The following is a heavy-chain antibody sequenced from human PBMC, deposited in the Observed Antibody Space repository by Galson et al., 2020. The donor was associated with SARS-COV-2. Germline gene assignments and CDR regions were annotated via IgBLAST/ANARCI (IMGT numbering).Heavy chain of an antibody. V-gene: IGHV3-33*01. CDR3: ARDKVLAGYYTFYFDY. J-gene: IGHJ4*02. Sequence: QLGESLKISCAASGFTISSYGLHWVRQAPGKGLEWVAVIWYDGSNNYYADSVKGRFTITRDKSTKTLYLQMNSLRAKDTAVYYCARDKVLAGYYTFYFDYGGKGTLATVSS. CDR2: IWYDGSNN. CDR1: GFTISSYG. D-gene: IGHD3-9*01.